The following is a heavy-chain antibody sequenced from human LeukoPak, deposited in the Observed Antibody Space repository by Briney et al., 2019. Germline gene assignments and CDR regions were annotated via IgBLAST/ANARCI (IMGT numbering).Heavy chain of an antibody. CDR1: GLTFSDYA. J-gene: IGHJ4*02. CDR2: ISKDGSDK. Sequence: GGSLRLSCAASGLTFSDYAMHWVRQAPGKGLEWVAVISKDGSDKYYPGSVRGRFTISRDNSKNTIYLQMDSLRAEDTAIYYCARDYWWNYDYWGQGTLVTVSS. V-gene: IGHV3-30-3*01. D-gene: IGHD1-7*01. CDR3: ARDYWWNYDY.